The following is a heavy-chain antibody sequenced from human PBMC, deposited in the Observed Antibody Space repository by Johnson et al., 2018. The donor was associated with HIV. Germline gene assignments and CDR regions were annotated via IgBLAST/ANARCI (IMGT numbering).Heavy chain of an antibody. CDR3: AKDASSGWAGAFDI. CDR2: ISWNSGSI. D-gene: IGHD6-19*01. V-gene: IGHV3-9*01. J-gene: IGHJ3*02. CDR1: GFTFDDYA. Sequence: VQLVESGGGLVQPGRSLRLSCAASGFTFDDYAMHWVRQAPGKGLEWVSGISWNSGSIGYADSVKGRFTISRDNAKNSLYLQMNSLRAEDTALYYCAKDASSGWAGAFDIWGQGTMVTVSS.